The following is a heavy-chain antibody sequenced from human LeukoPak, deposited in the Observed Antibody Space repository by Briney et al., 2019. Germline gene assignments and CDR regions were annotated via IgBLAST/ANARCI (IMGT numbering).Heavy chain of an antibody. Sequence: PSETLSLTCTVSGASISSSSYYWGWIRQPPGKGLEWIGSMYYSGSSYYNPSLKSRVTISVDPSKNQFSLKLSSVTAADTAVYYCARGYCTNGVCYLYYFDYWGQGTLVTVSS. V-gene: IGHV4-39*07. CDR2: MYYSGSS. J-gene: IGHJ4*02. D-gene: IGHD2-8*01. CDR3: ARGYCTNGVCYLYYFDY. CDR1: GASISSSSYY.